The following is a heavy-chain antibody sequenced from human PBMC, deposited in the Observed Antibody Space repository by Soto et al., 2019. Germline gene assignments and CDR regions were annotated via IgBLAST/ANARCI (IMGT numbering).Heavy chain of an antibody. V-gene: IGHV4-59*01. CDR2: IYYSGST. CDR3: ARAGGVAGKKKFDY. D-gene: IGHD6-19*01. J-gene: IGHJ4*02. CDR1: GGSISSYY. Sequence: SETLSLTCTVSGGSISSYYWSWIRQPPGKGLEWIGYIYYSGSTNSNPSLTSRVPISVDTSTNQFSLKLSSVTAADTAVYYCARAGGVAGKKKFDYWGQGTLVTVSS.